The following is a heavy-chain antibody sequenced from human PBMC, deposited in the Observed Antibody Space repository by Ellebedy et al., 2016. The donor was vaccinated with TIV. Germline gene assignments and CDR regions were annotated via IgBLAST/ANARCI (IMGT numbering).Heavy chain of an antibody. Sequence: SVKVSCKASGDTLTTDAISWVRQAPGQGLEWMGRIIPLIGIGNYAQHFQGRVTITADKSTSTAYMELSSLRSEDTAVYYCARDREIEYFDYWGQGTLVTVSS. J-gene: IGHJ4*02. V-gene: IGHV1-69*04. CDR2: IIPLIGIG. D-gene: IGHD1-26*01. CDR1: GDTLTTDA. CDR3: ARDREIEYFDY.